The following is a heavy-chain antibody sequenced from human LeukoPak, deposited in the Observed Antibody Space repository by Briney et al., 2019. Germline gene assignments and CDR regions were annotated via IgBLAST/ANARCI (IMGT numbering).Heavy chain of an antibody. V-gene: IGHV3-9*01. Sequence: PGRSLRLSCAASGFTFDDYAMHWVRQAPGKGLEWVSGISWNSGGIGYADSVKGRFTISRDNAKNSLYLQMNSLRAEDTALYYCAKEFASSWPFFDYWGQGTLVTVSS. CDR3: AKEFASSWPFFDY. D-gene: IGHD6-13*01. CDR1: GFTFDDYA. J-gene: IGHJ4*02. CDR2: ISWNSGGI.